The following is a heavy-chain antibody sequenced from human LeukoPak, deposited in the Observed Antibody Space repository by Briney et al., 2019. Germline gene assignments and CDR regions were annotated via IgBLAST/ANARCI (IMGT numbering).Heavy chain of an antibody. J-gene: IGHJ4*02. Sequence: ASVKVSCKASGYTFTGYYMHWVRLAPGQGREWMGRINPNSGGTNYAQKFQGRVTMTRDTSISTAYMELSRLRSDDTAVYYCARAFGGVIVNDYWGQGTLVTVSS. D-gene: IGHD3-16*02. CDR3: ARAFGGVIVNDY. CDR2: INPNSGGT. CDR1: GYTFTGYY. V-gene: IGHV1-2*06.